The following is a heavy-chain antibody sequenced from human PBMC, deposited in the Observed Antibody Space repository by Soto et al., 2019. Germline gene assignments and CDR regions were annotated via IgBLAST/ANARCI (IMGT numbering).Heavy chain of an antibody. CDR1: GFTVNNNY. J-gene: IGHJ4*02. V-gene: IGHV3-66*01. D-gene: IGHD2-15*01. Sequence: VGSLRLSCAASGFTVNNNYMSWARQVPGKGLEWVSSIYAGDSTFYADSVRGRFTISRDNSQNTVYLQMNSLRAEDTAVYYCAGGLLRYFSDHWGQGTLVTVSS. CDR3: AGGLLRYFSDH. CDR2: IYAGDST.